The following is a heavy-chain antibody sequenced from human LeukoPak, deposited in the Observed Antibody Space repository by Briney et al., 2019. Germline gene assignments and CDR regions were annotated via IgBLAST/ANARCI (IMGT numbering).Heavy chain of an antibody. Sequence: SETLSLTCAVSADSFSSHYWTWIRQPPGKGLEWIGYISYIRSTNYNPSLKSRVTISIDTSKNQFSLKLSSVTAADTAVYYCARDLVTVTKGFDIWGQGTMVTVSS. V-gene: IGHV4-59*11. CDR2: ISYIRST. J-gene: IGHJ3*02. D-gene: IGHD4-17*01. CDR3: ARDLVTVTKGFDI. CDR1: ADSFSSHY.